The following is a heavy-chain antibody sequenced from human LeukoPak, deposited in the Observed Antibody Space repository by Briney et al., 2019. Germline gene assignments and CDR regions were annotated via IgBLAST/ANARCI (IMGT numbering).Heavy chain of an antibody. CDR3: ARDQWLLGFDY. Sequence: SETLSLTCTVSGDSISSYYWSWIRQPPGKGLEWIGYIYYSGSTNYNPSLKSRVTISVDTSKNQFSLKLSSVTAADTAVYYCARDQWLLGFDYWGQGTLVTVSS. CDR1: GDSISSYY. J-gene: IGHJ4*02. CDR2: IYYSGST. V-gene: IGHV4-59*01. D-gene: IGHD3-22*01.